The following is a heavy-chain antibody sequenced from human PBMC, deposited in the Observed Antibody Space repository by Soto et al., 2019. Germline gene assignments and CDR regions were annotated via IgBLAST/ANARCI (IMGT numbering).Heavy chain of an antibody. CDR2: ISSSGSTI. CDR1: GFTFSSYE. D-gene: IGHD4-17*01. J-gene: IGHJ6*02. V-gene: IGHV3-48*03. Sequence: HPGGSLRLSCAASGFTFSSYEMNWVRQAPGKGLEWVSYISSSGSTIYYADSVKGRFTISRDNAKNSLYPQMNSLRAEDTAVYYCARLTTVTPPYYYGMDVWGQGTTVTVSS. CDR3: ARLTTVTPPYYYGMDV.